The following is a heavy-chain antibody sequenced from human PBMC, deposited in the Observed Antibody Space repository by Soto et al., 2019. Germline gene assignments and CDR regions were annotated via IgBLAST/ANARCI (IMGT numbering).Heavy chain of an antibody. D-gene: IGHD3-3*01. J-gene: IGHJ3*02. CDR1: GFSFSSYL. CDR2: IKQDGSQK. V-gene: IGHV3-7*03. Sequence: PGGSLRLSCAASGFSFSSYLMNWVRQAPGKGLEWAANIKQDGSQKYYVDSVKGRFTISRDNAKNSLYLQMNSLRAEDTAIYYCARSNYDFWSGGSLDIWGQGTMVTVSS. CDR3: ARSNYDFWSGGSLDI.